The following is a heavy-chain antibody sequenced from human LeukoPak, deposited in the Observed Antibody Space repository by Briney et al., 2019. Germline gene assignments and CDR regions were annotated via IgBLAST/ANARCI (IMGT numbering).Heavy chain of an antibody. V-gene: IGHV3-23*01. CDR1: GFTFSSYA. J-gene: IGHJ4*02. Sequence: PGGSLRLSCGASGFTFSSYAMTWVRQAPGKGLDWVSAISGSGGNTYYADSVKGRFTISRDNSKNTLYLQMNSLRAEDTAVYYCAKHRMVRGIITDSYFDHWGQGILVTVSS. CDR3: AKHRMVRGIITDSYFDH. CDR2: ISGSGGNT. D-gene: IGHD3-10*01.